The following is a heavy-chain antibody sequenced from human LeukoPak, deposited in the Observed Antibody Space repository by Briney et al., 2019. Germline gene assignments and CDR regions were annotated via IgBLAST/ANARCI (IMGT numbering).Heavy chain of an antibody. CDR2: ISVGAEYI. CDR3: ASGPSYLKYFEY. D-gene: IGHD2-15*01. V-gene: IGHV3-23*01. Sequence: PGGSLRLSCVASGFSQRTYVMNWFRPAPGKGLEWVSTISVGAEYIFYADSVRGRFTISRDDSNNAVYLQMHSLRAEDTALYYCASGPSYLKYFEYWGPGTLVIVSS. J-gene: IGHJ4*02. CDR1: GFSQRTYV.